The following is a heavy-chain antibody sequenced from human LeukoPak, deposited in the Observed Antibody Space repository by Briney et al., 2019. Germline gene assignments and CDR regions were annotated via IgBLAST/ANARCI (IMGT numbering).Heavy chain of an antibody. V-gene: IGHV3-23*01. J-gene: IGHJ4*02. D-gene: IGHD4-17*01. CDR3: AKDPNGDYVGAFDF. CDR2: IRAGGDNT. Sequence: PGGSLRLSCAASGFTFSSYWMHWVRQAPGKGLELVSSIRAGGDNTYYADSVTGRFTISRDNSKNTLFLQMNSLRAEDTAVYYCAKDPNGDYVGAFDFWGQGMMVSVSS. CDR1: GFTFSSYW.